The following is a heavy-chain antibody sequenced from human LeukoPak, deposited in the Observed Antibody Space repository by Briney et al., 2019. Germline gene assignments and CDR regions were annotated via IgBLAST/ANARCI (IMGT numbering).Heavy chain of an antibody. D-gene: IGHD3-10*01. CDR3: ARHGSGSCWGPDWYFDL. CDR2: INHSGST. Sequence: SETLSLTCAVYGGSFSGYYWSWIRQPPGKGLEWIGEINHSGSTNYNPSLKSRVTISVDTSKNQFSLKLSSVTAADTAVYYCARHGSGSCWGPDWYFDLWGRGTLVTVSS. V-gene: IGHV4-34*01. CDR1: GGSFSGYY. J-gene: IGHJ2*01.